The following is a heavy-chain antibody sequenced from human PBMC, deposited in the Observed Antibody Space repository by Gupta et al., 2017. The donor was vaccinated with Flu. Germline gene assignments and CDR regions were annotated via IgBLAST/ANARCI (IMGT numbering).Heavy chain of an antibody. Sequence: SYWMGWVRQAPGKVLECVANIKSDGGESHYADSVRGRFTIARDNAQNSLYLQMNNLRVEDTALYYCARDCSFGVLTDILDYWGQGALVTVSS. CDR2: IKSDGGES. D-gene: IGHD3-3*02. V-gene: IGHV3-7*01. J-gene: IGHJ4*02. CDR1: SYW. CDR3: ARDCSFGVLTDILDY.